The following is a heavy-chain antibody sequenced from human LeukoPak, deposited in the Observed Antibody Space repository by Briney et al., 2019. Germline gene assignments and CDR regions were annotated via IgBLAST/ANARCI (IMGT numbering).Heavy chain of an antibody. CDR1: GFTFSDYY. D-gene: IGHD5-24*01. V-gene: IGHV3-11*01. CDR2: ISSSGSTI. J-gene: IGHJ4*02. CDR3: AREQDGYNDNIDY. Sequence: GGSLRLSCAASGFTFSDYYMSWIRQAPGKGLEWVSYISSSGSTIYYAVSVKGRFTISRDNAKNSLYLQMNSLRAEDTAVYYCAREQDGYNDNIDYWGQGTLVTVSS.